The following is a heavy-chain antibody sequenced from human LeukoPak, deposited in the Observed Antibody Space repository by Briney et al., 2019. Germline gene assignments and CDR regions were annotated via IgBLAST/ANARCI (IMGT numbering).Heavy chain of an antibody. D-gene: IGHD4-17*01. CDR1: GGSISSRSYY. J-gene: IGHJ6*03. CDR3: ARRATTVTTGYYYYYMDV. V-gene: IGHV4-39*01. CDR2: VYYGGTT. Sequence: KPSETLSLTCTVSGGSISSRSYYWGWIRQPPGKGLEWIGSVYYGGTTYYNPSLKSRVTISEDTSKNQFSLKLSSVTAADTAVYYCARRATTVTTGYYYYYMDVWGKGTTVTVSS.